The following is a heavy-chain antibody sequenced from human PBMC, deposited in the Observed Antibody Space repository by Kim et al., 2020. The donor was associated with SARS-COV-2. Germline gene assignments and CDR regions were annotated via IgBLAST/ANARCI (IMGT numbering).Heavy chain of an antibody. CDR1: GFTFSSYG. CDR2: IWDDGRNK. V-gene: IGHV3-33*01. D-gene: IGHD1-1*01. Sequence: GGSLRLSCAASGFTFSSYGMHWVRQAPGKGLEWVAVIWDDGRNKYYADSVRGRFTISENNSKKRWYLQMTSRGEGTTVVYYCGGGGTGNDTLDIWGRGT. CDR3: GGGGTGNDTLDI. J-gene: IGHJ3*02.